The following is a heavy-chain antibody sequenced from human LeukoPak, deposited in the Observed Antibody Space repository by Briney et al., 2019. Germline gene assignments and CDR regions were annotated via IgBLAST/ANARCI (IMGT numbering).Heavy chain of an antibody. V-gene: IGHV1-18*04. D-gene: IGHD3-3*01. CDR3: ARDVSDFRSFSKYYYMDV. Sequence: ASVKVSCKPSGYTFMNYGISWVRQAPGQGLEWMGWISAYNGNTNYAQQLQGRVTMTTDTSTSTAYMELRSLRSDDTAVYYCARDVSDFRSFSKYYYMDVWGKGTTVTVSS. CDR2: ISAYNGNT. CDR1: GYTFMNYG. J-gene: IGHJ6*03.